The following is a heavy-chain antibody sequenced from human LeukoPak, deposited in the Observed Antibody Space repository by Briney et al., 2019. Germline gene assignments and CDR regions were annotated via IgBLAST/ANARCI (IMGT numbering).Heavy chain of an antibody. D-gene: IGHD2/OR15-2a*01. CDR1: GGSITSDH. Sequence: SETLSLTCTVSGGSITSDHWNWIRQPPGKGLEWIGCIYYSGKTYYNPSLKSRVTISVDMSKNQFSLRLTSGTAADTAVYYCARKNDFEIWGQGTLVTVSS. CDR3: ARKNDFEI. V-gene: IGHV4-59*01. J-gene: IGHJ3*02. CDR2: IYYSGKT.